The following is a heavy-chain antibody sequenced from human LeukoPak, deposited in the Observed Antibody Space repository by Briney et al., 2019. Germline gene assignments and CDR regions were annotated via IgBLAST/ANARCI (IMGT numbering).Heavy chain of an antibody. CDR2: IKQDGSEK. CDR3: ARSRYDYIWGIDY. CDR1: GFTFSTFA. V-gene: IGHV3-7*01. D-gene: IGHD3-16*01. J-gene: IGHJ4*02. Sequence: TGGSLRLSCAASGFTFSTFAMIWVRQAPGKGLEWVANIKQDGSEKYYVDSVKGRFTISRDNAKNTLYLQMNSLRDEDTAVFYCARSRYDYIWGIDYWGQGTLVTISS.